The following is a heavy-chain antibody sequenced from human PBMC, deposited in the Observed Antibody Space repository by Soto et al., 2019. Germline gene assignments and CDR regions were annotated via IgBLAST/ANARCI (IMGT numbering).Heavy chain of an antibody. CDR2: FDPEDGET. V-gene: IGHV1-24*01. CDR1: GYTLTELS. Sequence: ASVKVSCKVSGYTLTELSMHWVRQAPGKGLEWMGGFDPEDGETIYAQKFQGRVTMTEDTSTDTAYMELSSLRSEDTAVYYCATGVSAAAVPDYYYYYYMDVWGKGTTVTVSS. CDR3: ATGVSAAAVPDYYYYYYMDV. J-gene: IGHJ6*03. D-gene: IGHD6-13*01.